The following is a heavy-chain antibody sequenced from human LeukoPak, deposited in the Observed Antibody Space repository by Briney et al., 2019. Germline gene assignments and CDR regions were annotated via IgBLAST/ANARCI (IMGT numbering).Heavy chain of an antibody. CDR1: GFTFSSYG. V-gene: IGHV3-33*01. J-gene: IGHJ4*02. Sequence: GGSLRLSCAASGFTFSSYGMHWVRQAPGKGLEWVAIIYFDGSNKYYADSVKGRSTISRDNSKSTLYLQMNSLRAEDTALYYCARDRDSGGRQGYYFDYWGQGTLVTVSS. CDR3: ARDRDSGGRQGYYFDY. D-gene: IGHD3-10*01. CDR2: IYFDGSNK.